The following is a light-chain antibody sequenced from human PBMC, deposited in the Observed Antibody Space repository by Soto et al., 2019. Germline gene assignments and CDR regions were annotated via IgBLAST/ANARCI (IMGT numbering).Light chain of an antibody. J-gene: IGLJ1*01. CDR2: EVT. Sequence: QSVLTQPASVSGSPGQSITISCTGTSSDVGTYNLVSWYQQLPGKAPKLIIYEVTRRPSGVSNRFSGSKSGNTASLTISGLQAEDEADYYCCSYAGSSTPYVFGTGTQLTVL. CDR3: CSYAGSSTPYV. CDR1: SSDVGTYNL. V-gene: IGLV2-23*02.